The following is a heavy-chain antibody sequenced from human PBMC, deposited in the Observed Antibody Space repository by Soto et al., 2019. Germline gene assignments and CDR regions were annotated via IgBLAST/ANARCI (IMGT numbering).Heavy chain of an antibody. D-gene: IGHD3-3*01. V-gene: IGHV3-9*01. Sequence: LRLSCVGTGLNFDDFAMHWVRQAPGKGLEWVSGITWNSRVLAYADSVKGRFTISRDNARNSPYLQMDSLRDEDTALYYCAKGRYDFWSPYYFDSWGQGTLVTVSS. J-gene: IGHJ4*02. CDR1: GLNFDDFA. CDR3: AKGRYDFWSPYYFDS. CDR2: ITWNSRVL.